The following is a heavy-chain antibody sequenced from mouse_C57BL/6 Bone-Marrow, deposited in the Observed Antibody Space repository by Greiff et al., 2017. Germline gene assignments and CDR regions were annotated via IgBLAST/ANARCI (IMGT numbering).Heavy chain of an antibody. CDR2: INPGSGGT. CDR3: ARWPFFDY. Sequence: VQLQQSGAELVRPGTSVKVSCKASGYAFTNYLIEWVKQRPGQGLEWIGVINPGSGGTNYNEKFKGKATLTVDKSSSTAYMELNSLTSEDSAVYYCARWPFFDYWGQGTTLTVSS. J-gene: IGHJ2*01. V-gene: IGHV1-54*01. CDR1: GYAFTNYL.